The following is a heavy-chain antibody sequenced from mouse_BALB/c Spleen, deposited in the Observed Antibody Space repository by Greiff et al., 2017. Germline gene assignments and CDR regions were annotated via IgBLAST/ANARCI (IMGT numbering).Heavy chain of an antibody. CDR2: IWTGGGT. CDR1: GFSLTSYD. CDR3: VREGGYLDY. J-gene: IGHJ2*01. V-gene: IGHV2-9-2*01. Sequence: VMLVESGPGLVAPSQSLSITCTVSGFSLTSYDISWIRQPPGKGLEWLGVIWTGGGTNYNSAFMSRLSISKDNSKSQVFLKMNSLQTDDTAIYYCVREGGYLDYWGQGTTLTVSS.